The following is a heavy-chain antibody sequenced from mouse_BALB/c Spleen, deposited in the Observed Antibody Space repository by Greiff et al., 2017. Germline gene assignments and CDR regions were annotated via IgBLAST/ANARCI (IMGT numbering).Heavy chain of an antibody. V-gene: IGHV2-9*02. CDR1: GFSLTSYG. Sequence: VQGVESGPGLVAPSQSLSITCTVSGFSLTSYGVHWVRQPPGKGLEWLGVIWAGGSTNYNSALMSRLSISKDNSKSQVFLKMNSLQTDDTAMYYCARDQGPRWAMDYWGQGTSVTVSS. J-gene: IGHJ4*01. D-gene: IGHD1-1*02. CDR3: ARDQGPRWAMDY. CDR2: IWAGGST.